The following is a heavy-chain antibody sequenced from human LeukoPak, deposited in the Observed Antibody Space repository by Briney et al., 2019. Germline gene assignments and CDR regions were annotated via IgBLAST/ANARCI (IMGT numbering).Heavy chain of an antibody. V-gene: IGHV1-46*01. CDR2: INPSGGST. D-gene: IGHD3-3*01. J-gene: IGHJ5*02. CDR1: GGTFSSYA. Sequence: ASVKVSCKASGGTFSSYAISWVRQAPGQGLEWMGIINPSGGSTSYAQKFQGRVTMTRDTSTSTVYMELSSLRSEDTAVYYCARDPLSHYDFWSGYLNWFDPWGQGTLVTVSS. CDR3: ARDPLSHYDFWSGYLNWFDP.